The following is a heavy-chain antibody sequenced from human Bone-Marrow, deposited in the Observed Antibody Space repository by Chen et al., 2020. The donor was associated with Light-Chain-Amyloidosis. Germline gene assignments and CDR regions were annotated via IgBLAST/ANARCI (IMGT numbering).Heavy chain of an antibody. J-gene: IGHJ3*02. CDR2: ISWNSDTI. D-gene: IGHD3-9*01. Sequence: EVQLVESGGGLVQPGRSLRLSCAASGFTFDDYAMHWVRQTPERGLEWVSGISWNSDTIDYEDSVKGRFTISRDNAKNSLFLQMKRLRADDTALYYCEKVYPYYDILTGYFDIWGQGTMVTVSS. CDR3: EKVYPYYDILTGYFDI. V-gene: IGHV3-9*01. CDR1: GFTFDDYA.